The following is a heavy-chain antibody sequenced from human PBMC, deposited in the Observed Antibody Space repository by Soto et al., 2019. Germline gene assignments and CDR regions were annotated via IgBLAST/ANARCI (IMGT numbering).Heavy chain of an antibody. CDR1: GGTFSSYA. CDR2: IIPIFGTA. V-gene: IGHV1-69*01. J-gene: IGHJ4*02. CDR3: ARDQDYYDSSGYSPLGY. D-gene: IGHD3-22*01. Sequence: QVQLVQSGAEVKKPGSSVKVSCKASGGTFSSYAISWVRQAPGQGLEWMGGIIPIFGTASYAQKFQGRVTITADESTSTAYMELSSLRSEDTAVYYCARDQDYYDSSGYSPLGYWGQGTLVTVSS.